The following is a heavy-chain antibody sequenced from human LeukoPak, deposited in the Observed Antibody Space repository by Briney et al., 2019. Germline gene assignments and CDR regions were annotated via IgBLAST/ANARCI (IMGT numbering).Heavy chain of an antibody. CDR3: AKDNRRHYTSGPNPASLH. D-gene: IGHD6-19*01. CDR1: GFTFDDYA. Sequence: GGSLRLSCAASGFTFDDYAMHWLPQAPGKGREWVSDVSWYSGSIGYADSVKGRFTICRDNTKTSLYLQMTSLRAGDTAFYYCAKDNRRHYTSGPNPASLHWGQGALVTVSS. CDR2: VSWYSGSI. J-gene: IGHJ4*02. V-gene: IGHV3-9*01.